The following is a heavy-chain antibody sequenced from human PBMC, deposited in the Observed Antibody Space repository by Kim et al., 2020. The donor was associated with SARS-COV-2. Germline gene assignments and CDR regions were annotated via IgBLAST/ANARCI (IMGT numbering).Heavy chain of an antibody. J-gene: IGHJ4*02. Sequence: GGSLRLSCEASGFIFGRYTMNLVRQAPGKGLEWVSSLSSNSAYVYYADSLAGRLSISRDNARDTLFLQMDRLRAEDTGVYYCVREARYSRLSSGDYYDYWGKGTLVTVSS. CDR3: VREARYSRLSSGDYYDY. CDR1: GFIFGRYT. V-gene: IGHV3-21*03. D-gene: IGHD6-19*01. CDR2: LSSNSAYV.